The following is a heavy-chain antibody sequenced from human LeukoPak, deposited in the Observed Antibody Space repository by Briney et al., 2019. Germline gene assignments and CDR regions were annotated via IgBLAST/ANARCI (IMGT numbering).Heavy chain of an antibody. J-gene: IGHJ3*02. V-gene: IGHV4-30-2*01. CDR3: ARGIMVTFDI. CDR2: IYHSGST. Sequence: SETLSLTCAVSGGSISSGGYSWSWIRQPPGKGLEWIGYIYHSGSTYYNPSLKSRVTISVDRSKNQFSLKLSSVTAADTAVYYCARGIMVTFDIWGQGAMVTVSS. D-gene: IGHD3-10*01. CDR1: GGSISSGGYS.